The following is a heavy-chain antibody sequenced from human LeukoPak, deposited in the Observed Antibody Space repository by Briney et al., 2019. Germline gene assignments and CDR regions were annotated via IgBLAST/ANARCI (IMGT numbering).Heavy chain of an antibody. Sequence: ASVKVSCKASGYTFTSYGISWVRQAPGQGLEWMGWISAYNGNTNYAQKLQGRVTMTTDTSTSTAYMELRSLRSDDTAVNYCARTQYGSGSYGWFDPWGQGTLVTVSS. CDR2: ISAYNGNT. J-gene: IGHJ5*02. CDR3: ARTQYGSGSYGWFDP. D-gene: IGHD3-10*01. CDR1: GYTFTSYG. V-gene: IGHV1-18*01.